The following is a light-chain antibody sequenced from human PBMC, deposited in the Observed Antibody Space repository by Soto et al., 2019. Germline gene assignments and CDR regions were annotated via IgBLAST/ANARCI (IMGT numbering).Light chain of an antibody. Sequence: EIVMTQSPATLSVSPGDRATLSCRASQSVSSNLAWYQQKPGQAPRLLIYGASTRATGIPARFSGSGSGTEFTLTISSLQSEDFAVHYCQQYNNWPQPFGQGTKVEIK. J-gene: IGKJ1*01. CDR1: QSVSSN. CDR3: QQYNNWPQP. V-gene: IGKV3-15*01. CDR2: GAS.